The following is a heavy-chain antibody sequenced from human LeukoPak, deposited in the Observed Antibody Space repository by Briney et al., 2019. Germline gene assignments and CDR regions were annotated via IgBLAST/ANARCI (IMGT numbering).Heavy chain of an antibody. CDR1: GFTVINNY. CDR3: ASPVRGSCSGGNCLYFDY. D-gene: IGHD2-15*01. CDR2: IYSGGTT. J-gene: IGHJ4*02. Sequence: GGSLRLSCAASGFTVINNYMSWVRQAPGKGLEWVSVIYSGGTTYYADSVKGRFTISRDTSKNTLYLQMNSLRAEDTAVYYCASPVRGSCSGGNCLYFDYWGQGTLVTVSS. V-gene: IGHV3-66*01.